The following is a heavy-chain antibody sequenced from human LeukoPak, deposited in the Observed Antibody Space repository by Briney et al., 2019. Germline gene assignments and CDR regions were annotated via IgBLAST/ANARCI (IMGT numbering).Heavy chain of an antibody. CDR1: GYTFTSYD. CDR2: MNPNSGNT. Sequence: ASVKVSCTASGYTFTSYDINWVRQATGQGLEWMGWMNPNSGNTGYAQKFKGRVTMTRNTSISTAYMELSSLRSEDTAVYYCARGRPYSSSWYWFDPWGQGTLVTVSS. J-gene: IGHJ5*02. CDR3: ARGRPYSSSWYWFDP. V-gene: IGHV1-8*01. D-gene: IGHD6-13*01.